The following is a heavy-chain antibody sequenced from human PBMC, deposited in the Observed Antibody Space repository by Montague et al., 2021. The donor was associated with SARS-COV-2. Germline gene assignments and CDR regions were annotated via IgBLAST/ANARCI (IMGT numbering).Heavy chain of an antibody. D-gene: IGHD3-10*01. CDR2: IDYSGGI. CDR3: ARAVSVRRAVNWFDP. Sequence: SETLSLTCTVSGGSMSDHYWAWIRQPPGKGLEWLAYIDYSGGINSHASLTSRVSMSVDTSKSQFSLKLTSVTAADPAVYYCARAVSVRRAVNWFDPWGQGTLVTVSS. CDR1: GGSMSDHY. J-gene: IGHJ5*02. V-gene: IGHV4-59*11.